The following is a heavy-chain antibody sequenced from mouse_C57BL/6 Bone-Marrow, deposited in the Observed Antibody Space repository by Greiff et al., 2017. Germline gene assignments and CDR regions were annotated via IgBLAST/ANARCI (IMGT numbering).Heavy chain of an antibody. CDR3: ARHGNYCAMDY. V-gene: IGHV5-6*01. CDR1: GFTFSSYG. D-gene: IGHD2-1*01. CDR2: ISSGGSYT. Sequence: EVQGVESGGDLVKPGGSLQLSCAASGFTFSSYGMSWVRQTPDKRLEWVATISSGGSYTYYPDSVKGRFTSSRDNAKNTLYLQMSSLKSEDTAMYYCARHGNYCAMDYWGQGTSVTVSS. J-gene: IGHJ4*01.